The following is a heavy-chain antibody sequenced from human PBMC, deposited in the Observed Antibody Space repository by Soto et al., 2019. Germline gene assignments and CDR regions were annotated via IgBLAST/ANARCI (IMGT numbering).Heavy chain of an antibody. D-gene: IGHD1-20*01. J-gene: IGHJ4*01. Sequence: PGGSRRLSCSDSVCAFTNACINCVLQSRGKGQKWSGRIKSRSHSGTTYFASAVKDRFASSSDDSKIMVYLEINSLKTEDTGINYCRTDSYNVMIVVPFDYWGHGTLVTVSS. CDR2: IKSRSHSGTT. CDR1: VCAFTNAC. V-gene: IGHV3-15*07. CDR3: RTDSYNVMIVVPFDY.